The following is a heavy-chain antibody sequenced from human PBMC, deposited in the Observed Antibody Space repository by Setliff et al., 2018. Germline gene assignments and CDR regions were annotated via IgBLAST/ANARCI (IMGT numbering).Heavy chain of an antibody. CDR2: ISYSGNT. V-gene: IGHV4-59*08. J-gene: IGHJ6*03. D-gene: IGHD3-10*01. CDR1: GGSISSYY. Sequence: PSETLSLTCTVSGGSISSYYWSWIRQAPGKGLEWIGYISYSGNTKYSPSLKSRVTISVDTSRNQFSLKLSSVTAADTAVYYCARHVGSRGRGYNYYYYYMDVWGKGTTVTVSS. CDR3: ARHVGSRGRGYNYYYYYMDV.